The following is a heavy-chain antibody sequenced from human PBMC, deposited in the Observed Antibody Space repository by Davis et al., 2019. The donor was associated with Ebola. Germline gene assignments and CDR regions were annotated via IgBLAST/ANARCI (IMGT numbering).Heavy chain of an antibody. V-gene: IGHV3-21*01. CDR2: ISSSSSYI. J-gene: IGHJ4*02. CDR3: ARGPPGSGYYAGDY. D-gene: IGHD3-22*01. CDR1: GFTFSSYS. Sequence: GESLKISCAASGFTFSSYSMNWVRQAPGKGLEWVSSISSSSSYIYYADSVKGRFTISRDNAKNSLYLQMNSLRAEDTAVYYCARGPPGSGYYAGDYWGQGTLVTVSS.